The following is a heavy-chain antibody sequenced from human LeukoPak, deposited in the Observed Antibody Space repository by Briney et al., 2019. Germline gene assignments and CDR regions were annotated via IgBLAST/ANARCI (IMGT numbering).Heavy chain of an antibody. J-gene: IGHJ4*02. D-gene: IGHD1-1*01. CDR2: IGPIGVYT. CDR1: GFTFSDYA. Sequence: GGSLRLSCAASGFTFSDYAMHWVRQAPGKGLEFVSVIGPIGVYTYYANSVKGRFTVSRDNSKSTVSLQMGSLRDEDMAVYYCARSPPGRTNWNYYDYWGRGTLVTVSS. CDR3: ARSPPGRTNWNYYDY. V-gene: IGHV3-64*01.